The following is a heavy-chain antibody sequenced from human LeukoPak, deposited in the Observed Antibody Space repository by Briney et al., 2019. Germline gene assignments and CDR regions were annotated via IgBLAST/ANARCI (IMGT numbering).Heavy chain of an antibody. J-gene: IGHJ3*02. Sequence: GGSLRLSCAASGFTFSSYAMHWVRQAPGKGLEHVSAISSNGGSTYYVNSVKGRFTISRDNSKNTLYLQMGSLRAEDMAVYYCARATVTTDSDAFDIWGQGTMVTVSS. V-gene: IGHV3-64*01. D-gene: IGHD4-17*01. CDR2: ISSNGGST. CDR1: GFTFSSYA. CDR3: ARATVTTDSDAFDI.